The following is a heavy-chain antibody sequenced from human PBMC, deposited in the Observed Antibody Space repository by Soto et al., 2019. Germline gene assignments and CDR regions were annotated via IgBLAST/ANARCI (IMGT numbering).Heavy chain of an antibody. CDR1: GYTFTSYD. CDR2: MNPNSGNT. J-gene: IGHJ5*02. V-gene: IGHV1-8*01. CDR3: ARGRLGSTYYDYIWGSYQAFNWFDP. D-gene: IGHD3-16*01. Sequence: QVQLVQSGAEVKKPGASVKVSCKASGYTFTSYDINWVRQATGQGLEWMGWMNPNSGNTGYAQKFQGRVTMTRNTSISTAYMELSSLRSEDTAVYYCARGRLGSTYYDYIWGSYQAFNWFDPWGQGTLVTVSS.